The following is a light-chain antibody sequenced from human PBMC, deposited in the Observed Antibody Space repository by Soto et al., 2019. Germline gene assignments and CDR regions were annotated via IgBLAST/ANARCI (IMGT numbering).Light chain of an antibody. Sequence: DIQMTQSPSSLSSSVGDRVTITCRASQNIYSYLNWYQQKPGKAPKLLIYAASSLQSGVPSRFSGSGSTLTISSLQPEDFATYSCQQSYSTTWTFGQGTKVEIK. V-gene: IGKV1-39*01. J-gene: IGKJ1*01. CDR2: AAS. CDR3: QQSYSTTWT. CDR1: QNIYSY.